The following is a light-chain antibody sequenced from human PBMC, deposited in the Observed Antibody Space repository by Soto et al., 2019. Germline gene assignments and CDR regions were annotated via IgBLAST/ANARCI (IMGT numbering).Light chain of an antibody. CDR1: QGINNY. V-gene: IGKV1-16*02. J-gene: IGKJ2*01. Sequence: DVQMTQSPSSLSASVGDRVTITCRASQGINNYLTWFQQKPGEAPKSLIYGASSLQSGVPSKFSGSGSGTDFTLTISSLQPEDFATYYCQQYNSYPYTFGQGTKLEIK. CDR2: GAS. CDR3: QQYNSYPYT.